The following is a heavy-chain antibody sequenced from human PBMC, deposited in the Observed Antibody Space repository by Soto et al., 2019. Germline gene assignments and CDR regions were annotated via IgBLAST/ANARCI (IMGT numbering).Heavy chain of an antibody. J-gene: IGHJ4*02. CDR2: IKSKTDGGTT. CDR3: TTDPRIAAAAGGVDY. Sequence: GGSLRLSCAASGFTFSNAWMSWVRQAPGKGLEWVGRIKSKTDGGTTDYAAPVKGRFTISRDDSKNTLYLQMNSLKTEDTAVYYCTTDPRIAAAAGGVDYWGQGTLVTVSS. V-gene: IGHV3-15*01. D-gene: IGHD6-13*01. CDR1: GFTFSNAW.